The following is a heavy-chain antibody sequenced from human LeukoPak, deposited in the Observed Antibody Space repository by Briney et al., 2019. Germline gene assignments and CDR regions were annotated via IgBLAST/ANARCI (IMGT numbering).Heavy chain of an antibody. CDR2: ISYIGST. CDR3: AGDRISTNAFDM. J-gene: IGHJ3*02. D-gene: IGHD2-2*01. Sequence: SETLSLTCTVSGASISGHYLTWIRQPPGKGLEWIGYISYIGSTNYNPSLKSRVTTSVDTSRNQFSLKLSSVTAADTAVYYCAGDRISTNAFDMWGQGTMVTVSS. V-gene: IGHV4-59*11. CDR1: GASISGHY.